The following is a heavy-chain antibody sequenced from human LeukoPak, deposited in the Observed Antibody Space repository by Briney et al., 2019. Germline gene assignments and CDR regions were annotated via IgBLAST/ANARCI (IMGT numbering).Heavy chain of an antibody. CDR3: ARGHYYDNSGYYVPLDF. CDR2: LSAYNGNT. J-gene: IGHJ4*02. D-gene: IGHD3-22*01. Sequence: GASVKVSCKASGYTFTSYAISWVRQAPGQGLEWMGWLSAYNGNTNYAQKFQGRVTMTTDTSTSTAYMELRSLRSDDTAVFYCARGHYYDNSGYYVPLDFWGQGTLVTVSS. V-gene: IGHV1-18*01. CDR1: GYTFTSYA.